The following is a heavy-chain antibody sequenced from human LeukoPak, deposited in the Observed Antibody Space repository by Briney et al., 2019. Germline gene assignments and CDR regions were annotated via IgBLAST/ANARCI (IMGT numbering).Heavy chain of an antibody. CDR1: GGSISSSSYY. J-gene: IGHJ4*02. V-gene: IGHV4-39*01. Sequence: PSETLSLTCTVSGGSISSSSYYWGWIRQPPGKGLEWIGSIYYSGSTYYNPSLKSRVTISVDTSKNQFSLKLSSVTAADTAVYYCARHGIVGSKVDYWGQGTLVTVSS. CDR3: ARHGIVGSKVDY. D-gene: IGHD1-26*01. CDR2: IYYSGST.